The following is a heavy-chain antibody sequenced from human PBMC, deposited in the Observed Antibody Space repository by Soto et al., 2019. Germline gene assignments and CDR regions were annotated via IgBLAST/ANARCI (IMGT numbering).Heavy chain of an antibody. CDR1: GFTFSNAW. CDR3: TTDKSLEWLFDDSLYDATDY. J-gene: IGHJ4*02. Sequence: GGSLRLSCAASGFTFSNAWMSWVRQAPGKGLEWVGRIKSKTDGGTTDYAAPVKGRFTISRDDSKNTLYLQMNSLKTEDTAVYYCTTDKSLEWLFDDSLYDATDYWGQGTLVTVSS. D-gene: IGHD3-3*01. CDR2: IKSKTDGGTT. V-gene: IGHV3-15*01.